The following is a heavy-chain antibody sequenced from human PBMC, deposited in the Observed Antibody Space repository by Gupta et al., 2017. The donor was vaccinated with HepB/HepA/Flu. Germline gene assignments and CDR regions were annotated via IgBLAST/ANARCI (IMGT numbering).Heavy chain of an antibody. CDR3: ARDLGTVGLGVEFDY. Sequence: IQLKVAGPGLVKPSDTLTLACTVPGVPVRRNYWSWIRQPPGEGLEWIGYIFYSGSTKYNPSLKSRVTISVDTSKNQVSLKMNSVTAADTAVYYCARDLGTVGLGVEFDYWGQGTLVTVSP. CDR1: GVPVRRNY. CDR2: IFYSGST. J-gene: IGHJ4*02. V-gene: IGHV4-59*02. D-gene: IGHD1-26*01.